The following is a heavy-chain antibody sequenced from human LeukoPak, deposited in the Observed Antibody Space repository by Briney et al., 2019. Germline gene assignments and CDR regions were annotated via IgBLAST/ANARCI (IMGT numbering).Heavy chain of an antibody. CDR2: IIPIFGTA. CDR1: GGTFSSYA. V-gene: IGHV1-69*05. Sequence: ASVKVSCKASGGTFSSYAISWVRQAPGQGLEWMGGIIPIFGTANYAQKFQGRVTITTDESTSTAYMELSSLRSEDTAVYCCASAGYCSGGSCYSFDYWGQGTLVTVSS. D-gene: IGHD2-15*01. J-gene: IGHJ4*02. CDR3: ASAGYCSGGSCYSFDY.